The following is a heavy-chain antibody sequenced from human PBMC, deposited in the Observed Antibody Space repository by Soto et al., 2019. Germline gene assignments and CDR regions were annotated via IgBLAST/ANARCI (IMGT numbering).Heavy chain of an antibody. CDR2: VHSGGDT. D-gene: IGHD3-10*01. Sequence: EVQLLESGGGLVQPGGSLRLSCAASGFIFNNSAMCWVRQAPGKGLEWVSAVHSGGDTHYANSVKGRFTISRDNSKNTQYLQMNSLRADDTAVYYCAREGVYGDLLLVDHWGQGTRVPVSS. J-gene: IGHJ4*02. CDR3: AREGVYGDLLLVDH. V-gene: IGHV3-23*01. CDR1: GFIFNNSA.